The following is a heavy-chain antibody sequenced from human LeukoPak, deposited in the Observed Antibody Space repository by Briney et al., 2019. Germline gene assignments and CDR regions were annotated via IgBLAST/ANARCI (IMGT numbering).Heavy chain of an antibody. V-gene: IGHV3-48*02. CDR2: ISSSRRTI. CDR1: GFTFSSYN. CDR3: ARDPRGSHNYYYYMDV. Sequence: PGGSLRLSCAASGFTFSSYNINWVRQAPGKGLEWVSYISSSRRTISYADSVKGRFTISRDNSKHTLYLQMNSLRDEDTAVYYCARDPRGSHNYYYYMDVWGKGTTVTVSS. D-gene: IGHD6-13*01. J-gene: IGHJ6*03.